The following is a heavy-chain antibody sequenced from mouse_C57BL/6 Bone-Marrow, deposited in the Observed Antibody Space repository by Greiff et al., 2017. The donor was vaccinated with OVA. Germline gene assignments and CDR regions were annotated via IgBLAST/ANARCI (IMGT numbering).Heavy chain of an antibody. CDR2: ITHSGET. D-gene: IGHD1-1*01. CDR1: GFPITSGYY. CDR3: AGDTTVDWYFDV. J-gene: IGHJ1*03. V-gene: IGHV12-3*01. Sequence: VKLQESGPGLVKPSQSLFLTCSITGFPITSGYYWIWIRQSPGKPLEWMGYITHSGETFYNPSLQSPISITRETSKNQFFLQLNSVTTEDTAMYYCAGDTTVDWYFDVWGTGTTVTVSS.